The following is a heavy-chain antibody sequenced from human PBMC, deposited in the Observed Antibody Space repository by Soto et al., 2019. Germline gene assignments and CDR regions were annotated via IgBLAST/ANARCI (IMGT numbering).Heavy chain of an antibody. CDR3: AKSPAPGIVVIGWFDP. J-gene: IGHJ5*02. CDR2: ISGSGGST. D-gene: IGHD2-15*01. V-gene: IGHV3-23*01. CDR1: GFTVSDYA. Sequence: GGSLRLSCGASGFTVSDYAMSWFRQGPGKGLEWVSTISGSGGSTYYADSVKGRVTISRDNSKGTLNLQMNSLRAEDTAVYYCAKSPAPGIVVIGWFDPWGQGTRVTVSS.